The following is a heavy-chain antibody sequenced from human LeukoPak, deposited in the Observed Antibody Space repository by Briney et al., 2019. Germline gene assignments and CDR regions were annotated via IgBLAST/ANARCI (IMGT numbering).Heavy chain of an antibody. J-gene: IGHJ4*02. V-gene: IGHV1-2*02. CDR1: GYTFTGYY. D-gene: IGHD3-16*01. Sequence: GASVKVSCKASGYTFTGYYMHWVRQAPGQGLEWMGWINPNSGGTNYAQKFQGRVTMTRDTSISTAYMELSRLRSDDTAVYYCASPKGGRPTTFDYWGQGTLVTVSS. CDR3: ASPKGGRPTTFDY. CDR2: INPNSGGT.